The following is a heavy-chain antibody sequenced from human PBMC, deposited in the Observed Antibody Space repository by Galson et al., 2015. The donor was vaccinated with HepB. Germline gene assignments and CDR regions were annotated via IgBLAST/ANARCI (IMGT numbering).Heavy chain of an antibody. CDR3: ARVGSIAAAGYYYYYGMDV. CDR2: TYYRSKWYN. CDR1: GDSVSSNSAA. Sequence: CAISGDSVSSNSAAWNWIRQSPSRGLEWLGRTYYRSKWYNDYAVSVKSRITINPDTSKNQFSLQLNSVIPEDTAVYYCARVGSIAAAGYYYYYGMDVWGQGTTVTVSS. J-gene: IGHJ6*02. D-gene: IGHD6-13*01. V-gene: IGHV6-1*01.